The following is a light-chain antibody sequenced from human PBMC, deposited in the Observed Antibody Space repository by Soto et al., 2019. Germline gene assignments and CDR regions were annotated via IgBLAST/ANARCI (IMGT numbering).Light chain of an antibody. CDR1: QSISSY. V-gene: IGKV1-39*01. J-gene: IGKJ1*01. CDR2: AAS. CDR3: QQSYSAPRT. Sequence: DIQMTQCPSTLSASVGDRVTITCRASQSISSYLNWYQQKPGKAPKLLIYAASSLQSGVPSRFSGSGSGTDFTLTINSLQPEDFATYYCQQSYSAPRTFGQGTKVDIK.